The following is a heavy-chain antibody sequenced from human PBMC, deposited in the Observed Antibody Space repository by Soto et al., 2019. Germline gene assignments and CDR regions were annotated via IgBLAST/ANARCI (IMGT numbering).Heavy chain of an antibody. CDR3: ARDQPGYSYGYGLGY. CDR1: GFTFSSYS. D-gene: IGHD5-18*01. V-gene: IGHV3-21*01. CDR2: ISSSSSYI. Sequence: EVQLVESGGGLVKPGGSLRLSCAASGFTFSSYSMNWVRQAPGKGLEWVSSISSSSSYIYYADSVKGRFTISRDNANHSLYLQMNSLRAEDTAVYYCARDQPGYSYGYGLGYWGQGTLVTVSS. J-gene: IGHJ4*02.